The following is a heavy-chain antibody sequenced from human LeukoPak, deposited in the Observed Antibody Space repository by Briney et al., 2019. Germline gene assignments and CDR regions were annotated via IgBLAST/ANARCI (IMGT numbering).Heavy chain of an antibody. Sequence: PWGSLRLSCAASGFTFSSYWMSWVHQAPGKGLEWVANIKQDGSEKYYVDSVKGRFTISRDNAKNSLYLQMNSLRAEDTAVYYCARRGDYYGSGSYKYYYYYYGMDVWGQGTTVTVSS. D-gene: IGHD3-10*01. V-gene: IGHV3-7*03. CDR3: ARRGDYYGSGSYKYYYYYYGMDV. J-gene: IGHJ6*02. CDR2: IKQDGSEK. CDR1: GFTFSSYW.